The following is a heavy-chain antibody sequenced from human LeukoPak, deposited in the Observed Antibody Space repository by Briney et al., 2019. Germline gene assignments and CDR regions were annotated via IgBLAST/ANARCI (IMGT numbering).Heavy chain of an antibody. J-gene: IGHJ6*03. Sequence: SETLSLTCTVSGGSISSYYWSWIRQPPGKGLEWIGYIYYSGSTNYNPSLKSRVTISVDTSKDQFSLKLTSVTAADTAVYYCARTTEGGYTYGYFYYYYMDVWGKGTTVTISS. CDR1: GGSISSYY. D-gene: IGHD5-18*01. V-gene: IGHV4-59*01. CDR3: ARTTEGGYTYGYFYYYYMDV. CDR2: IYYSGST.